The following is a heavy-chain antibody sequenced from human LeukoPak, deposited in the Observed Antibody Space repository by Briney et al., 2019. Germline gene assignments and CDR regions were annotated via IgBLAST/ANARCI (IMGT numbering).Heavy chain of an antibody. V-gene: IGHV3-7*01. CDR2: INQDGSEK. CDR1: EFPFNGYW. J-gene: IGHJ6*03. D-gene: IGHD4-17*01. Sequence: PGGSLRLSCAASEFPFNGYWMSWVRQAPGKGLECVANINQDGSEKYYVDSVRGRFTISRDNAKNSLYLQMNSLRAEDTAVYYCARVHRSDYGDLPRYYMDVWGKGTTVTISS. CDR3: ARVHRSDYGDLPRYYMDV.